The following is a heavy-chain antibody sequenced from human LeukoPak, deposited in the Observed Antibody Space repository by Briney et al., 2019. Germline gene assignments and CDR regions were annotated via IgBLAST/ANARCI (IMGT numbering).Heavy chain of an antibody. V-gene: IGHV4-59*12. CDR1: GGSISSYY. CDR3: ARSKWNYYFDY. CDR2: IYYSGST. D-gene: IGHD1-1*01. Sequence: SETLSLTCTVSGGSISSYYWSWIRQPPGKGLEWIGYIYYSGSTNYNPSLKSRVTISVDTSKNQFSLKLTSATAADTAVYYCARSKWNYYFDYWGQGTLVTVSS. J-gene: IGHJ4*02.